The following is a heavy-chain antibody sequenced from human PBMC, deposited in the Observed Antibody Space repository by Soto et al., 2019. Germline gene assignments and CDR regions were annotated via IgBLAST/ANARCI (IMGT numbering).Heavy chain of an antibody. CDR2: ISTTSSYI. CDR3: ARDGYSSGFDY. J-gene: IGHJ4*02. CDR1: GFTFSRHS. V-gene: IGHV3-21*01. D-gene: IGHD6-25*01. Sequence: GGSLRLSCAASGFTFSRHSLNWVRQAPGKGLEWVSSISTTSSYIYYADSVKGRFTISRDNAKNSLYLQMDSLRAEDTAVYYCARDGYSSGFDYWGQGTLVTVS.